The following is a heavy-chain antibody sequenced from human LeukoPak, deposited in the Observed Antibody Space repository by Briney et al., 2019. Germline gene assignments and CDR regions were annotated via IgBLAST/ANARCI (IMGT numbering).Heavy chain of an antibody. J-gene: IGHJ3*02. CDR3: ARGDKQSYYWSHAFDI. V-gene: IGHV3-7*01. Sequence: GGSLRLSCAASGFTFSRYWMSWVRQAPGKGLEWVASINQDESAKFYVDSVKGRFTISRDTAKNTLYLQMNSLRAGDTAVYYCARGDKQSYYWSHAFDIWGQGTMVTVSS. CDR1: GFTFSRYW. CDR2: INQDESAK. D-gene: IGHD3-22*01.